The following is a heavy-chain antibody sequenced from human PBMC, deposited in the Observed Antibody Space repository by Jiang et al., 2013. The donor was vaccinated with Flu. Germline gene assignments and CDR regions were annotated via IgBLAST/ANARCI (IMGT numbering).Heavy chain of an antibody. Sequence: RFTISRDNAKNSLYLQMNSLRAEDTAVYYCARDRGDGDYTDYWGQGTLVTVSS. J-gene: IGHJ4*02. CDR3: ARDRGDGDYTDY. V-gene: IGHV3-11*05. D-gene: IGHD3-10*01.